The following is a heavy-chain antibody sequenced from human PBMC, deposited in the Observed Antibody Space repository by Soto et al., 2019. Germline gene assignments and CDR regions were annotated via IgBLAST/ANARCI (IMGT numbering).Heavy chain of an antibody. CDR1: GGSISSNNW. CDR2: IFHSGST. CDR3: ARVYRGGYSDS. J-gene: IGHJ4*02. V-gene: IGHV4-4*02. D-gene: IGHD1-26*01. Sequence: QVQLQESGPGLVKPSGTLSLTCAVSGGSISSNNWWSWVRQPPGKGLEWIGEIFHSGSTHYSPSLQCRVTISVDKSQHHVSLNLTSVTAADTAVYYCARVYRGGYSDSWGQGTLVTVSS.